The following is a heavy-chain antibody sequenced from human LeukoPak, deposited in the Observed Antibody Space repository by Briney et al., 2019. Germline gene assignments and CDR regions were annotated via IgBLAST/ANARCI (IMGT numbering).Heavy chain of an antibody. CDR3: ARGTMTYCSSTSCSFDP. V-gene: IGHV3-21*01. J-gene: IGHJ5*02. CDR1: GFAFSSYS. Sequence: GGSLRLSCAASGFAFSSYSMNWVRQAPGKGLEWVSSISSSSSYIYYADSVKGRFTISRDNAKNSLYLQMNSPRAEDTAVYYCARGTMTYCSSTSCSFDPWGQGTLVTVSS. D-gene: IGHD2-2*01. CDR2: ISSSSSYI.